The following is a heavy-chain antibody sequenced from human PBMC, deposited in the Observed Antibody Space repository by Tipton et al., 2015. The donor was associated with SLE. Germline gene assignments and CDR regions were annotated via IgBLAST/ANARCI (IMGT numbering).Heavy chain of an antibody. J-gene: IGHJ3*02. CDR1: GGSMNDYY. CDR2: IYYTGSS. V-gene: IGHV4-59*01. D-gene: IGHD3-10*01. Sequence: TLSLTCTVSGGSMNDYYWSWIRQPPGKGLEWIGYIYYTGSSNHNPSLKGRVTMSVDTSKNQFSLSVNSVTAADTAVYYCARATLLTQRITMADAFDIWGQGTMVTVSS. CDR3: ARATLLTQRITMADAFDI.